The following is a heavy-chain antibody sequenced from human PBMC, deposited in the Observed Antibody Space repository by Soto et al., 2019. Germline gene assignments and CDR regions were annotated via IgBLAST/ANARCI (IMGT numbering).Heavy chain of an antibody. D-gene: IGHD5-18*01. J-gene: IGHJ5*02. Sequence: SETLSLTCAVYGGSFSGYYWSWIRQPPGKGPEWIGEINHSGSTNYNPSLKSRVTISVDTSKNQFSLKLSSVTAADTAVYYCARGVRGYSYPNWFDPWGQGTLVTVSS. CDR1: GGSFSGYY. V-gene: IGHV4-34*01. CDR3: ARGVRGYSYPNWFDP. CDR2: INHSGST.